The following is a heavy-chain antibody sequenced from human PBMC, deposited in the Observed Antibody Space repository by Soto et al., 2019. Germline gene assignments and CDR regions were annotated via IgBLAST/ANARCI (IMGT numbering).Heavy chain of an antibody. V-gene: IGHV1-18*01. D-gene: IGHD3-9*01. CDR3: AITAYYVIFGPSYCYGMDV. Sequence: ASVKVSCKPSGYTFTSYGITWVRQAPGQGREWMGWISAYNGNTNYAQKLQGRVTMTTDTSTSTAYMELRSLRSDDTAVYYCAITAYYVIFGPSYCYGMDVWGQGTTVTVSS. J-gene: IGHJ6*02. CDR1: GYTFTSYG. CDR2: ISAYNGNT.